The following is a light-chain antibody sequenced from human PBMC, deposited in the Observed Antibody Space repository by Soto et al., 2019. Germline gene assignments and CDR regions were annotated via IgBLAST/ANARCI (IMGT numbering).Light chain of an antibody. Sequence: QPVLTQPASVSGSPGQSITISCTGTSSDIGGFDFVSWYRHHPGKAPQLIIYEVTNRPSGVSSRFSGSKSGNTASLTISGLQAEDEALYYCGSYTSSTTVVLFGGGTKLTVL. CDR1: SSDIGGFDF. CDR2: EVT. CDR3: GSYTSSTTVVL. J-gene: IGLJ2*01. V-gene: IGLV2-14*01.